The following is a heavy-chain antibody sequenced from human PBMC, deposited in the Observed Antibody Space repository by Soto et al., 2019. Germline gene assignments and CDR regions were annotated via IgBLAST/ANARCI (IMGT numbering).Heavy chain of an antibody. CDR3: ASGYCTNGVCYIVDYYYMDV. D-gene: IGHD2-8*01. J-gene: IGHJ6*03. CDR2: IIPILGIA. V-gene: IGHV1-69*02. CDR1: GGTFSSYT. Sequence: SVKVSCKASGGTFSSYTISWVRQAPGQGLEWMGRIIPILGIANYAQKFQGRVTITADKSTSTAYMELSSLRSEDTAVYYCASGYCTNGVCYIVDYYYMDVWGKGTTVTVSS.